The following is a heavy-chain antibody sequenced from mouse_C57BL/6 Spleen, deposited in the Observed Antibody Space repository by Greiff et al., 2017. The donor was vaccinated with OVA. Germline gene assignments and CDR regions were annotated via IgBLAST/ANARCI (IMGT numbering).Heavy chain of an antibody. V-gene: IGHV5-17*01. D-gene: IGHD2-2*01. J-gene: IGHJ4*01. CDR3: ARTTMVTTWAMDY. Sequence: EVHLVESGGGLVKPGGSLKLSCAASGFTFSDYGMHWVRQAPEKGLEWVAYISSGSSTIYYADTVKGRFTISRDNAKNTLFLQMTSLRSEDTAMYYCARTTMVTTWAMDYWGQGTSVTVSS. CDR2: ISSGSSTI. CDR1: GFTFSDYG.